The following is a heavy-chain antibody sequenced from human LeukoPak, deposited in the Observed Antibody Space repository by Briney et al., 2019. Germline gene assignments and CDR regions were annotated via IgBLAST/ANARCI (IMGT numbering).Heavy chain of an antibody. V-gene: IGHV3-74*01. CDR3: ARAVLSPHPIVLMVYAIGAFDI. J-gene: IGHJ3*02. CDR1: GFIFIRYW. Sequence: GGSLRLSCAASGFIFIRYWMHWVRQAPGKGLVWVARINTDGSSTSYADSVKGRFTNSRDNAKNTLYLQMNSLRAEDTAVYYCARAVLSPHPIVLMVYAIGAFDIWGQGTMVTVSS. D-gene: IGHD2-8*01. CDR2: INTDGSST.